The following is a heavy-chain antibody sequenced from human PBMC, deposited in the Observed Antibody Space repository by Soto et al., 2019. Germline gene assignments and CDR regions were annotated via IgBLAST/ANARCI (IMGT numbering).Heavy chain of an antibody. CDR2: IMPFFGSG. V-gene: IGHV1-69*13. J-gene: IGHJ4*02. Sequence: ASVKVSCKALRGTFTNYAFSWVRQAPGQGLEWMGGIMPFFGSGNYAQKFQGRINITADESTSSVYLELTSLRSEDTAVYYCARDRAGYYSHFVYWGQGTLVTVSS. D-gene: IGHD3-22*01. CDR3: ARDRAGYYSHFVY. CDR1: RGTFTNYA.